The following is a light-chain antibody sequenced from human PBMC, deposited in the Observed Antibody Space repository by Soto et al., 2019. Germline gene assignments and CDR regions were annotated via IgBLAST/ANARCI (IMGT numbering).Light chain of an antibody. CDR3: MQGTRWAKVS. J-gene: IGKJ2*01. Sequence: VVMTQSPLSLTVTLGQPASISCRSSQSLVFSDGNTYLNRIQQRPCQSPRGLSYKVSNWDSGVPDRVSGTGTGADFKRKIRRVEAKDVGIYCCMQGTRWAKVSFGQGTKLKIQ. CDR1: QSLVFSDGNTY. CDR2: KVS. V-gene: IGKV2D-30*01.